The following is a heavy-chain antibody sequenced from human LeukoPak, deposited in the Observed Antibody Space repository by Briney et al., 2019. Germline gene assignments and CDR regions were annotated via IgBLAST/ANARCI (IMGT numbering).Heavy chain of an antibody. D-gene: IGHD2-2*01. CDR2: ISGSGGST. Sequence: GGSLRLSCAASGFTFSSYAMSWVRQAPGKGLEWVSAISGSGGSTYYADSVKGRFTISRDNSKNTLYLQMNSLRAEDTAVYYCAKLGYCSSTSCYYFDYWGQGTLVTASS. CDR1: GFTFSSYA. J-gene: IGHJ4*02. CDR3: AKLGYCSSTSCYYFDY. V-gene: IGHV3-23*01.